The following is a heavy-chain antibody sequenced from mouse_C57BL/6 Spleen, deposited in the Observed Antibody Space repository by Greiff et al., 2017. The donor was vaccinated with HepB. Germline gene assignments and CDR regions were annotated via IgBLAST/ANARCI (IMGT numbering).Heavy chain of an antibody. CDR1: GFTFNSYW. Sequence: QVQLQQPGAELVKPGASVKLSCKASGFTFNSYWMHWVKQRPGQGLEWIGNINTSNGGTNYNEKFKSKATLTVDKSSSTAYLQLSSLTSEDSAVYYWASRGLLRLDYWGQGTTLTVSS. CDR2: INTSNGGT. CDR3: ASRGLLRLDY. V-gene: IGHV1-53*01. D-gene: IGHD1-2*01. J-gene: IGHJ2*01.